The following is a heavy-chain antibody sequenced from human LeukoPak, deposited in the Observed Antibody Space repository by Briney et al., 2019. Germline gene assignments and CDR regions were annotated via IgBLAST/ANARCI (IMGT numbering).Heavy chain of an antibody. J-gene: IGHJ4*02. CDR1: GYSFTSYG. Sequence: GESLKISCKGSGYSFTSYGISWVRQAPGQGLEWMGWISAYNGNTNYAQKLQGRVTMTTDTSTSTAYMELRSLRSDDTAVYYCARIPSLSKWEPNNNFDYWGQGTLVTVSS. CDR3: ARIPSLSKWEPNNNFDY. V-gene: IGHV1-18*01. D-gene: IGHD1-26*01. CDR2: ISAYNGNT.